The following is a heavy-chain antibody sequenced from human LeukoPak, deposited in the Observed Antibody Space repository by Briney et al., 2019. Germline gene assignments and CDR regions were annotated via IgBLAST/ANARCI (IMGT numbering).Heavy chain of an antibody. J-gene: IGHJ4*02. CDR2: IYPGDSDT. CDR1: GYSFTSYW. D-gene: IGHD6-19*01. Sequence: GESLKISCKGSGYSFTSYWIGWVRQMPGKGLEWMGIIYPGDSDTRYSPSFQGQVTISADKSISTAYLQWSSLKASDTAMYYCARPGLGAVAGSYYFDYWGQGTLVTVSS. CDR3: ARPGLGAVAGSYYFDY. V-gene: IGHV5-51*01.